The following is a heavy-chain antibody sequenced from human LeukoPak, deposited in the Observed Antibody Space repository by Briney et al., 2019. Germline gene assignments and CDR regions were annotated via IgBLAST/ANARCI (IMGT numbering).Heavy chain of an antibody. CDR3: ARASNDYDQDAFDI. D-gene: IGHD4-17*01. CDR1: GYPFTSYY. CDR2: INPSGGST. Sequence: APVKVSCKASGYPFTSYYIDWGPPAPGPGVEWMGIINPSGGSTSYAQKFQGRVTMTRDTSTSTVYMELSSLRSEDTAVYYCARASNDYDQDAFDIWGQGTMVTVSS. J-gene: IGHJ3*02. V-gene: IGHV1-46*01.